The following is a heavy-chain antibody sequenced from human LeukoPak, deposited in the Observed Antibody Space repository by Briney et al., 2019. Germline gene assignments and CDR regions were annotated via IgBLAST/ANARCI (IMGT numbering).Heavy chain of an antibody. CDR2: INSDGSST. Sequence: GGSLRLSCAASGFTFSSYWMHWVRQAPGKGLVWVSRINSDGSSTSYADSVKGRFTISRDNAKNTLYLQMNSLRAEDTAVYYCARGGWYYYDSSGYYSDAFDIWGQGTMVTVSS. D-gene: IGHD3-22*01. J-gene: IGHJ3*02. CDR3: ARGGWYYYDSSGYYSDAFDI. CDR1: GFTFSSYW. V-gene: IGHV3-74*01.